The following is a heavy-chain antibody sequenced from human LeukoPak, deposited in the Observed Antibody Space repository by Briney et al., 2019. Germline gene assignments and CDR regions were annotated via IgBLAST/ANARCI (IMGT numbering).Heavy chain of an antibody. V-gene: IGHV1-24*01. D-gene: IGHD3-22*01. CDR2: FDPEDGET. CDR1: GYTLTELS. J-gene: IGHJ4*02. Sequence: EASVKVSCKVSGYTLTELSMHWVRQAPGKGLEWMGGFDPEDGETIYAQQFQGRVTMTEDTSTDTAYMELSSLRSEDTAVYYCATHYDSSGYYYYWGQGTLVTVSS. CDR3: ATHYDSSGYYYY.